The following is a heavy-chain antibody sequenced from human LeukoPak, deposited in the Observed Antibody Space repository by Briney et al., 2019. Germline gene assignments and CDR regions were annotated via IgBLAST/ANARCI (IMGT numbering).Heavy chain of an antibody. D-gene: IGHD3-10*01. Sequence: SETLSLTCTVSGVSISSSNSYWGWIRQPAGKGLEWIGRIHTSGSTNYNPSLKSRVTMSVDTSKNHFSLKLSSVTAADTAVYYCARDRYYYGSGSYFFDYWGQGTLVTVSS. CDR1: GVSISSSNSY. CDR3: ARDRYYYGSGSYFFDY. V-gene: IGHV4-61*02. CDR2: IHTSGST. J-gene: IGHJ4*02.